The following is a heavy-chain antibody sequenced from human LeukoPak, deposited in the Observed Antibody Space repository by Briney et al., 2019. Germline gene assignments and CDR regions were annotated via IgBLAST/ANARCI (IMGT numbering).Heavy chain of an antibody. Sequence: PGGSLRLSCAASGFTFSSYAMHWVRQAPGKGLEWVAVISYDGSNKYYADSVKGRFTISRDNSKNTLYLQMNSLRAEDTAVYYCARDPQLYDSSGYLDYWGQGTLVTVSS. V-gene: IGHV3-30-3*01. J-gene: IGHJ4*02. D-gene: IGHD3-22*01. CDR2: ISYDGSNK. CDR1: GFTFSSYA. CDR3: ARDPQLYDSSGYLDY.